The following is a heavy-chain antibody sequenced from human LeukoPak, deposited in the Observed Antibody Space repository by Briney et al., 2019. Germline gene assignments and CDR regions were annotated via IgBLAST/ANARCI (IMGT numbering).Heavy chain of an antibody. Sequence: SVTLSLTCTVSGGSISSGDYYWSWIRQPPGKGLEWIGYIYYSGSTYYNPSLKSRVTISVDTSKNQFSLKLSSVTAADTAVYYCARGGGIYYDSSGYPSWDYWGQGTLVTVSS. CDR3: ARGGGIYYDSSGYPSWDY. V-gene: IGHV4-30-4*01. CDR2: IYYSGST. D-gene: IGHD3-22*01. J-gene: IGHJ4*02. CDR1: GGSISSGDYY.